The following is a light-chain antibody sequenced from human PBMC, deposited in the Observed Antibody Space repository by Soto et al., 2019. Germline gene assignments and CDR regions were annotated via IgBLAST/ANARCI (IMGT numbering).Light chain of an antibody. J-gene: IGKJ1*01. Sequence: EIVMTQSPATLSLSPGERATLSCRASQSVSSYLAWYQQKPGQAPRLLIYGASTRATGIPARFSGSGSGTEFTLTLSIRQSEDDAVYYCQQYKNWHWPSWTFGQGTKVEIK. CDR1: QSVSSY. CDR3: QQYKNWHWPSWT. CDR2: GAS. V-gene: IGKV3D-15*01.